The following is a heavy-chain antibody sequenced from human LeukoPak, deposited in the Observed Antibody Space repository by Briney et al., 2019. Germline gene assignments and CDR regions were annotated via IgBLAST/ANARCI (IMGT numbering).Heavy chain of an antibody. CDR2: ISGSGGST. V-gene: IGHV3-23*01. Sequence: GGSLRLSCAASGFTFSSYAMGWARQAPGKGLEWVSGISGSGGSTYYADSVKGRFTISRDNSKNTLYLQMNSLRAEDTAVYYCARDSYVDSEAVRWFDPWGQGTLVTVSS. D-gene: IGHD4-17*01. J-gene: IGHJ5*02. CDR1: GFTFSSYA. CDR3: ARDSYVDSEAVRWFDP.